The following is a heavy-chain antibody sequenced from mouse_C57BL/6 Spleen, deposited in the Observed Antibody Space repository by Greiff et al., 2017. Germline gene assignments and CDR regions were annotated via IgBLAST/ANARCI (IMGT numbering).Heavy chain of an antibody. J-gene: IGHJ1*03. D-gene: IGHD3-3*01. CDR1: GYTFTGYW. V-gene: IGHV1-9*01. CDR2: ILPGSGST. CDR3: ARPGTRRWYFDV. Sequence: QVQLQQSGAELMKPGASVKLSCKATGYTFTGYWIEWVKQRPGHGLEWIGEILPGSGSTNNNEKFKGKATFTADTSSNTAYMQLSSLTTEDSAIYYCARPGTRRWYFDVWGTGTTVTVSS.